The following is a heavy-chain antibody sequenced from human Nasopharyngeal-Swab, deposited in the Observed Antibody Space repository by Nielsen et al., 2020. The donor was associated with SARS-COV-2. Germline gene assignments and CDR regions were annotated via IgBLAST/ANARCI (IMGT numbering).Heavy chain of an antibody. D-gene: IGHD2-8*01. Sequence: GESLKISCAASGFTFDNYEMNWVRQAPGKGLEWVSYISTSGATIHYADSVRGRFTISRDNAKKSLHLQMNSLRAEDTALYYCATDGSDGPSYWGQGTLVTVSS. CDR3: ATDGSDGPSY. CDR1: GFTFDNYE. CDR2: ISTSGATI. V-gene: IGHV3-48*03. J-gene: IGHJ4*02.